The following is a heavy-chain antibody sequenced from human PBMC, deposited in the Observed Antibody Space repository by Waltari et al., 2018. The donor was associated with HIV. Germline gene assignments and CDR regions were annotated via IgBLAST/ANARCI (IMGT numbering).Heavy chain of an antibody. CDR1: GFVFRSIA. CDR2: ISYDGRNG. V-gene: IGHV3-30*18. J-gene: IGHJ3*01. Sequence: VQLVESGGGVVQPGASLRLSCEGSGFVFRSIAIHWVRQAPGQWLEWVPTISYDGRNGHLSYSLQGRFTISRDNSKNTTYLEMTLLRPDDTAVFFCAKDGGGSKTDSFEVWGQGTLVTV. D-gene: IGHD3-16*01. CDR3: AKDGGGSKTDSFEV.